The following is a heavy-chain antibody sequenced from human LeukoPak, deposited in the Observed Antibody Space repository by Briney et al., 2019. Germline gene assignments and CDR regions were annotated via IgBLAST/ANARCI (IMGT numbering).Heavy chain of an antibody. Sequence: GGSLRLSCAASGFTFSSFNMNWIRQAPGKAMEWVSSITSSGTHIFYADSVRGRFTISRDNAKNSLYLQMNSLRAEDTAVYYCAELGITMIGGVWGKGTTVTISS. V-gene: IGHV3-21*01. J-gene: IGHJ6*04. D-gene: IGHD3-10*02. CDR2: ITSSGTHI. CDR1: GFTFSSFN. CDR3: AELGITMIGGV.